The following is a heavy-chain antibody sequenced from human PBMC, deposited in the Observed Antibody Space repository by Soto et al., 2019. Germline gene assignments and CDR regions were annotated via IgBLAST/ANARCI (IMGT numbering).Heavy chain of an antibody. CDR3: AKDYFDWLFNPLYDAFDI. J-gene: IGHJ3*02. V-gene: IGHV3-23*01. D-gene: IGHD3-9*01. CDR1: RFTFSSYV. CDR2: ISGSGGST. Sequence: EVQLLESGGGLVQPGGSLRLSCVASRFTFSSYVMSWVRQAPGKGLEWVSAISGSGGSTYYADSVKGRFTISRDNSKNTVYLQMNSLRDEDTAVYYCAKDYFDWLFNPLYDAFDIWGQGTMVTVSS.